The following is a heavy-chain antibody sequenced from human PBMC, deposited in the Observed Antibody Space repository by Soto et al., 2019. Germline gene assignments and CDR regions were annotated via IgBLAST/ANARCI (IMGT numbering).Heavy chain of an antibody. J-gene: IGHJ6*02. Sequence: SETLSLTCTVSGGSVSSCFYWSWIHQPPGKGLEWIWEINDSGTTNYNPSLKSRVTISADTSKTHFSLRLTSVTAADTAVYYCARETSQNVYSHYGMDVWGQGTAVTVSS. V-gene: IGHV4-34*01. CDR3: ARETSQNVYSHYGMDV. CDR2: INDSGTT. CDR1: GGSVSSCFY.